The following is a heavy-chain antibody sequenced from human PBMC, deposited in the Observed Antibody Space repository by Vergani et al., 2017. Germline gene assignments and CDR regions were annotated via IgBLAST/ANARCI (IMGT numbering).Heavy chain of an antibody. CDR2: INHSGST. J-gene: IGHJ6*03. CDR1: GGSFSGYY. D-gene: IGHD6-19*01. CDR3: AKIAVAGTYYYYYMDV. V-gene: IGHV4-34*01. Sequence: QVQLQQWGAGLLKPSETLTLTCAVYGGSFSGYYWSWIRQPPGKGLEWIGEINHSGSTNYNPSLKSRVTISVDTSKNQFSLKLSSVTAADTAVYYCAKIAVAGTYYYYYMDVWGKXP.